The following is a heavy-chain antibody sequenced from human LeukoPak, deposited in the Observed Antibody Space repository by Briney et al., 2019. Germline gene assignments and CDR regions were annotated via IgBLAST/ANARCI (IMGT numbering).Heavy chain of an antibody. CDR3: ARAVVVARGLMAYFDY. Sequence: SVKVSCKASGGTFSFYAINWVRHAPGQGLEWMARIIPIPGMANYAQKFQGRVTITADSSTSTAYMEVSSLRSEDTAVYYCARAVVVARGLMAYFDYWGQGTLVTVSS. CDR1: GGTFSFYA. CDR2: IIPIPGMA. V-gene: IGHV1-69*04. D-gene: IGHD3-10*01. J-gene: IGHJ4*02.